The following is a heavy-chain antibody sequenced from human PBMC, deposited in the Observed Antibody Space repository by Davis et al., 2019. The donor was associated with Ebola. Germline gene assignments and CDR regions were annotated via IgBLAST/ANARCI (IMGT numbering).Heavy chain of an antibody. CDR2: ISGSGGST. J-gene: IGHJ4*02. CDR1: GFTFSSYA. D-gene: IGHD2-15*01. CDR3: AKDHKVVVAATADY. Sequence: GGSLRLSCAASGFTFSSYAMSWVRQAPGKGLEWVSAISGSGGSTYYADSVKGRFTISRDNSKNTLYLQMNSLRAEDTAVYYCAKDHKVVVAATADYWGQGTLVTVSS. V-gene: IGHV3-23*01.